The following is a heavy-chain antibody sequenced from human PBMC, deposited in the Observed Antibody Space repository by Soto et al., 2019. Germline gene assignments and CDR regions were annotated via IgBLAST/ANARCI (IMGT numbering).Heavy chain of an antibody. D-gene: IGHD2-8*01. J-gene: IGHJ4*02. V-gene: IGHV3-9*01. CDR2: INWDSGDI. Sequence: PGGSLRLSCEVSGISFDDYAMHWVRQVPGKGLEWVSGINWDSGDIGYADSVKGRFTISRDNAKNSLYLQMNSLKTEDTALYYCAKDTAPGFYDANGHLDYWGQGT. CDR1: GISFDDYA. CDR3: AKDTAPGFYDANGHLDY.